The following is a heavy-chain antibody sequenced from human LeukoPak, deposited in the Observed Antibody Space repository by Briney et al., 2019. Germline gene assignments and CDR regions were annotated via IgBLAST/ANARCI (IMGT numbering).Heavy chain of an antibody. J-gene: IGHJ4*02. D-gene: IGHD4-17*01. CDR3: ARDLDGDYASY. V-gene: IGHV3-21*01. CDR1: GFTFSSYS. Sequence: GGSLRLSCAASGFTFSSYSMNWVRQAPGKGLEWVSSVSNSSTYIYYADSVKGRFTISRDNAKNSLYLQMNSLRAEDTAVYYCARDLDGDYASYWGQGTLVTVSS. CDR2: VSNSSTYI.